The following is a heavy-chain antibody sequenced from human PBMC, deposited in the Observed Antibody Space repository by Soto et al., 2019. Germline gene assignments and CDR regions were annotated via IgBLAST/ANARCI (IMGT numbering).Heavy chain of an antibody. J-gene: IGHJ6*02. Sequence: EVQLLESGGGLVQPGGSLRLSCAASGFTFSSYAMSWVRQAPGKGLEWVSAISGSGGSTYYADSVKGRFTISRDNSKNTLYLQMNSLSAEDTAVYYCAKCLGHDYSNYYGMDVWGQGTTVTVSS. V-gene: IGHV3-23*01. CDR3: AKCLGHDYSNYYGMDV. D-gene: IGHD4-4*01. CDR1: GFTFSSYA. CDR2: ISGSGGST.